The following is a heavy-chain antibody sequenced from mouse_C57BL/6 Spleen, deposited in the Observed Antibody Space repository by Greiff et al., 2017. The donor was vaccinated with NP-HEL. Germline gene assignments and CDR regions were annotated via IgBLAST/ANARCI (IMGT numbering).Heavy chain of an antibody. CDR1: GYTFTSYW. CDR2: IYPGSGST. CDR3: ARGYYGSSLYFDY. Sequence: QVQLQQPGAELVKPGASVKMSCKASGYTFTSYWITWVKQRPGQGLEWIGDIYPGSGSTTYNEKFKSKATLTVDTSSSTAYMQLSSLTSEDSAVYDCARGYYGSSLYFDYWGQGTTLTVSS. V-gene: IGHV1-55*01. J-gene: IGHJ2*01. D-gene: IGHD1-1*01.